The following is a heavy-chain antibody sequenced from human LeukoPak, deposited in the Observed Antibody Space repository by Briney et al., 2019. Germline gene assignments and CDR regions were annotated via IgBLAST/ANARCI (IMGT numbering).Heavy chain of an antibody. CDR1: GGSISSGGYS. J-gene: IGHJ5*02. D-gene: IGHD5-18*01. V-gene: IGHV4-30-2*01. Sequence: SETLSLTCAVSGGSISSGGYSWSWIRQPPGKGLEWIGYIYHSGSTYYNPSLKSRVAISVDRSKNQFPLKLSSVTAADTAVYYCARESGYSYGYIDWFDPWGQGTLVTVSS. CDR2: IYHSGST. CDR3: ARESGYSYGYIDWFDP.